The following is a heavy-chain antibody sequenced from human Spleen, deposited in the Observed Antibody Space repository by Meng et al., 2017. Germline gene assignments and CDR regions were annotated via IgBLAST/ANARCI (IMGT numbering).Heavy chain of an antibody. D-gene: IGHD6-19*01. CDR1: GGSISTSGYY. CDR3: VRSSGWVRTGFDP. CDR2: IGHSGIT. Sequence: QPQLQESGPGMVKPSEALSLPCSVSGGSISTSGYYWGWIRQPPGKGLEWIGSIGHSGITYYTPSRKSRVTVSIDTSKSQFSLKLTSVTAADTAVYYCVRSSGWVRTGFDPWGQGTLVTVSS. J-gene: IGHJ5*02. V-gene: IGHV4-39*01.